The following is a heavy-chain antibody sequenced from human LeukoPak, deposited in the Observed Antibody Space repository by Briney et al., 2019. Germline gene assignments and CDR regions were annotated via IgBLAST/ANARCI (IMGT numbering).Heavy chain of an antibody. CDR1: GYTFSTNW. D-gene: IGHD3-3*01. V-gene: IGHV5-51*01. CDR2: IFPGDSAT. Sequence: GESLKISCKTSGYTFSTNWIAWVRQMPGKGLEWMGIIFPGDSATMYSPSFQGQVTISVDKSVTTAYLQWTYLKASDTAIYYCVRQAGVVPGHYYMDVWGEGTTVTVSS. J-gene: IGHJ6*03. CDR3: VRQAGVVPGHYYMDV.